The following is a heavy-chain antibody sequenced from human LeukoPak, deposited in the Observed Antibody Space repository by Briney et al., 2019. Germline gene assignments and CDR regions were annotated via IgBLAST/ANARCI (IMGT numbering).Heavy chain of an antibody. CDR1: GGSISNDY. V-gene: IGHV4-59*12. Sequence: PSETLSLTCTVSGGSISNDYWSWIRQPPGKGLEWIGYIYYSGSTNYNPSLESRVTISVDTSKSQFSLKLSSVTAADTAVYYCAREGDDFWSGYDRGMDVWGKGTTVTVSS. CDR3: AREGDDFWSGYDRGMDV. CDR2: IYYSGST. J-gene: IGHJ6*03. D-gene: IGHD3-3*01.